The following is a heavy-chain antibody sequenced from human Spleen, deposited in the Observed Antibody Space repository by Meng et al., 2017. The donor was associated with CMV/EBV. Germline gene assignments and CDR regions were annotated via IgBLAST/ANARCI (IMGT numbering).Heavy chain of an antibody. CDR2: ISSSSSYI. V-gene: IGHV3-21*01. D-gene: IGHD3-3*01. Sequence: GESLKISCVASGFTFSPYSMNWVRQAPGKGLEWVSSISSSSSYIHYADSVNGRFTISRDNAKNSLYLQMNSLRAEDTAVYYCGRAARYDFWSGYYRYYYGMDVWGQGTTVTVSS. J-gene: IGHJ6*02. CDR3: GRAARYDFWSGYYRYYYGMDV. CDR1: GFTFSPYS.